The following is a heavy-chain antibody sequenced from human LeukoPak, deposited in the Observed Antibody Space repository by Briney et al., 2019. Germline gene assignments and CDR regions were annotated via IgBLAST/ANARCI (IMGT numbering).Heavy chain of an antibody. V-gene: IGHV4-34*01. CDR2: IYYSGST. J-gene: IGHJ4*02. CDR3: ARYDDYGDYALDY. D-gene: IGHD4-17*01. Sequence: SETLSLTCAVYGGSFSGYYWSWIRQPPGKGLEWIGSIYYSGSTYYNPSLKSRVTISVDTSKNQFSLKLSSVTAADTAVYYCARYDDYGDYALDYWGQGTLVTVSS. CDR1: GGSFSGYY.